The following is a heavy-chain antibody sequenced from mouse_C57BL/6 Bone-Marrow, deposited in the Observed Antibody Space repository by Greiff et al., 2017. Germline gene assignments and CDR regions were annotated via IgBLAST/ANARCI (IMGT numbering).Heavy chain of an antibody. CDR1: GYTFTSYW. J-gene: IGHJ1*03. V-gene: IGHV1-64*01. D-gene: IGHD1-1*01. CDR3: ARYYGGSNWYFDV. CDR2: IHPNSGST. Sequence: QVQLQQPGAELVKPGASVKLSCKASGYTFTSYWMHWVKQRPGQGLEWIGMIHPNSGSTNYNEKFKSKATLTVDKSSSTAYMQLSSLRSEDSAVYYCARYYGGSNWYFDVWGTGTTVTVSS.